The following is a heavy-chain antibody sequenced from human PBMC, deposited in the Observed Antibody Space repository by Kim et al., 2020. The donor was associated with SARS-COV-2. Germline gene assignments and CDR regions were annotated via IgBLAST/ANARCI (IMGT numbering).Heavy chain of an antibody. D-gene: IGHD1-20*01. Sequence: GGSLRLSCAASGFTFSSYGMHWVRQAPGKGLEWVSVISYDGSKKYYADSVKGRFTISRDNSKNTLYLQMNSLRAEDTAVYYCAKILSGISSTPTFDYWG. CDR2: ISYDGSKK. V-gene: IGHV3-30*18. CDR1: GFTFSSYG. J-gene: IGHJ4*01. CDR3: AKILSGISSTPTFDY.